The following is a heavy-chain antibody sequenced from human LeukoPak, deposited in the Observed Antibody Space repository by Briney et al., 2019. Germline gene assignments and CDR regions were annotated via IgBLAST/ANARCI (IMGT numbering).Heavy chain of an antibody. CDR1: GYTFTGYY. D-gene: IGHD6-19*01. Sequence: ASVKVSCKASGYTFTGYYMHWVRQAPGQGLEWMGWINPNSGGTNYAQKFQGRVTMTRDTSISTAYMELRRLRSDDTAVYYCARPGIIAVAGTEYAFDIWGQGTMVTVSS. V-gene: IGHV1-2*02. CDR2: INPNSGGT. CDR3: ARPGIIAVAGTEYAFDI. J-gene: IGHJ3*02.